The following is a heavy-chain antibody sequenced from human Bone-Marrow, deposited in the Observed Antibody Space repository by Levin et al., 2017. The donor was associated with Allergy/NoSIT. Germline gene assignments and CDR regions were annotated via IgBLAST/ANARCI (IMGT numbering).Heavy chain of an antibody. CDR3: ARDRSGAHQDYDILTGHDY. Sequence: ASVKVSCKASGYTFTSYAMNWVRQAPGQGLEWMGWINTNTGNPTYAQGFTGRFVFSLDTSVSTAYLQISSLKAEDTAVYYCARDRSGAHQDYDILTGHDYWGQGTLVTVSS. CDR1: GYTFTSYA. J-gene: IGHJ4*02. V-gene: IGHV7-4-1*02. CDR2: INTNTGNP. D-gene: IGHD3-9*01.